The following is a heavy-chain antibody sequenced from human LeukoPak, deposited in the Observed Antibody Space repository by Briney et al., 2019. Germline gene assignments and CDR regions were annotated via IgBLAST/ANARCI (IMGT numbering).Heavy chain of an antibody. D-gene: IGHD3-9*01. CDR1: GFTFSSYA. V-gene: IGHV3-30-3*01. Sequence: GGSLRLSCAASGFTFSSYAMHWVRQAPGKGLEWVAVISYDGSNKYYADSVKGRFTISRDNSRNTLYLQMNSLRAEDTAVYYCAKDLTSGTWYEGFDYWGQGTLVTVSS. CDR3: AKDLTSGTWYEGFDY. J-gene: IGHJ4*02. CDR2: ISYDGSNK.